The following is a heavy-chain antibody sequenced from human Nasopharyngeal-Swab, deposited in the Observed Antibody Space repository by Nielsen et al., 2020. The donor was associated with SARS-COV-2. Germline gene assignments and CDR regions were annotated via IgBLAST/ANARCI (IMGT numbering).Heavy chain of an antibody. Sequence: ASVKVSCKASGYTFTSYGISWVRQAPGQGLEWMGWISAYNGNTNYAQKLQGRVTMTTDTSTSTAYMELSSLRSEDTAVYYCAADRRYDFWSGYPAFDYWGQGTLVTVSS. V-gene: IGHV1-18*01. CDR3: AADRRYDFWSGYPAFDY. CDR2: ISAYNGNT. J-gene: IGHJ4*02. D-gene: IGHD3-3*01. CDR1: GYTFTSYG.